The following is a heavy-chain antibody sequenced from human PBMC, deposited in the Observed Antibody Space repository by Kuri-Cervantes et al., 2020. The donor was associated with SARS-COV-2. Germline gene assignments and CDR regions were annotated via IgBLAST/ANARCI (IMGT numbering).Heavy chain of an antibody. D-gene: IGHD5-18*01. J-gene: IGHJ4*02. CDR1: GYSFTSYW. V-gene: IGHV5-51*01. CDR2: IYPGDSDT. CDR3: ARPGYSYGYYYFDY. Sequence: NVSCKGSGYSFTSYWIGWVRQMPGKGLEWMGIIYPGDSDTRYSPSFQGQVTISADKSISTAYLQWSSLKASDTAMYYCARPGYSYGYYYFDYWGQGTLVTVSS.